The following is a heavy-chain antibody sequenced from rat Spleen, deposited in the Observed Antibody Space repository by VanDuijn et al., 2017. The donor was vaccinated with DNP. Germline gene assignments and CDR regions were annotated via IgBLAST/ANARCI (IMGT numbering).Heavy chain of an antibody. CDR2: ISYDGGST. V-gene: IGHV5-29*01. Sequence: EVQLVEPGGGLVQPGRSLKLSCAASGFTFSNYGMAWVRQAPTKGLEWVASISYDGGSTYYRDSVKGRFTISRDNAKSTLYLQMDSLRSEETATNYCARHWTTEGMGLDYWGQGVMVTVSS. CDR1: GFTFSNYG. CDR3: ARHWTTEGMGLDY. D-gene: IGHD1-11*01. J-gene: IGHJ2*01.